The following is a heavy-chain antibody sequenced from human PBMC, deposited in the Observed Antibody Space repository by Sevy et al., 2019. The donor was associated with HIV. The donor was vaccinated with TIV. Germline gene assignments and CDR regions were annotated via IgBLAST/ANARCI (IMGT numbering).Heavy chain of an antibody. D-gene: IGHD1-26*01. Sequence: GGSLRLSCAASGFTFSSYPITWVRQAPGKGLEWVSGISESGDRTAYADSVKGRFAMSRVNSNNMLSLQMTSLRAEDTAVYYCAKQMGVAGPYFDLWGQGTLVTVSS. V-gene: IGHV3-23*01. CDR1: GFTFSSYP. J-gene: IGHJ4*02. CDR3: AKQMGVAGPYFDL. CDR2: ISESGDRT.